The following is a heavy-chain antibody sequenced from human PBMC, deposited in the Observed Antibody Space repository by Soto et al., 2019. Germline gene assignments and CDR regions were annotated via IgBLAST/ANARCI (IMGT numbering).Heavy chain of an antibody. CDR2: IYYSGST. J-gene: IGHJ4*02. D-gene: IGHD2-21*02. V-gene: IGHV4-31*03. CDR1: GGSISSGGYY. Sequence: SETLSLTCTVSGGSISSGGYYWSWIRQHPGKGLEWIGYIYYSGSTYYNPSPKSRVTISLDTSKNQFSLKLSSVTAADTAVYYRARVFCGGNCYPNYWGQGTLVTSPQ. CDR3: ARVFCGGNCYPNY.